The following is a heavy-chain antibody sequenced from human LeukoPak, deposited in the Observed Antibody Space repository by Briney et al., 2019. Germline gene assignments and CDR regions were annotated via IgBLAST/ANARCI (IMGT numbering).Heavy chain of an antibody. J-gene: IGHJ4*02. D-gene: IGHD3-22*01. V-gene: IGHV4-59*12. CDR3: ARGGFRSSGYYLDY. CDR1: GGSISSYY. CDR2: IYYSGST. Sequence: SETLSLTCTVSGGSISSYYWSWIRQPPGKGLEWIGCIYYSGSTNYNPSLKSRVTISVDTSKNQFSLQLSSVTAADTAVYFCARGGFRSSGYYLDYWGQGALVTVSS.